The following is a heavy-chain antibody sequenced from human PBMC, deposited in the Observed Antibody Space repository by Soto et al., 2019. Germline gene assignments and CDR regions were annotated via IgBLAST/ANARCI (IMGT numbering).Heavy chain of an antibody. CDR2: TYHRGNI. J-gene: IGHJ4*02. D-gene: IGHD3-16*02. CDR3: ARDHRFGDNWAFDY. CDR1: GDSINRDDW. V-gene: IGHV4-4*02. Sequence: SETLSLTCAVSGDSINRDDWWNWVRQPPGKGLEWFGDTYHRGNINYNPSLKSRVIISINKSKNQFSLNLYSFTAADTAVYYCARDHRFGDNWAFDYWGQGALVTVFS.